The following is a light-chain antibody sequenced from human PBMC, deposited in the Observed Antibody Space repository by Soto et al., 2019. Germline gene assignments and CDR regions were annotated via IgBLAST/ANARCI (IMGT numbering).Light chain of an antibody. J-gene: IGKJ4*01. CDR3: KQSKSFPLT. CDR2: AAS. CDR1: QPINRW. V-gene: IGKV1-12*01. Sequence: DIQMTQSPSPLSASVGDRVTITCRASQPINRWLAWYQQKPGKAPKLLIYAASSLHTGVPLRFSGSGSGTDFSLTISSLQPEDFATYYCKQSKSFPLTFVGGTKVDIK.